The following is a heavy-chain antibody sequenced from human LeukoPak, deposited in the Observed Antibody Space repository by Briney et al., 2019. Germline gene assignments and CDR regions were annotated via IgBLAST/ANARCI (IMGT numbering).Heavy chain of an antibody. CDR2: ISGGGGTTYYA. CDR3: AKFYDILTGYFDY. J-gene: IGHJ4*02. Sequence: PGGSLRLSCAASGFTFSSYGMSWVRQSPGKGLEWVSAISGGGGTTYYAYYADSVKGRFTISRDNSKNTLYLQMNSLRAEDTAVYYCAKFYDILTGYFDYWGQGTLVTVSS. CDR1: GFTFSSYG. V-gene: IGHV3-23*01. D-gene: IGHD3-9*01.